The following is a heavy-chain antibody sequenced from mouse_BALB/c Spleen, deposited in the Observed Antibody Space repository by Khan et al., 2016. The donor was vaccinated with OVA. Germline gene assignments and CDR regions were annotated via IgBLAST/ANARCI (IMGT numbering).Heavy chain of an antibody. V-gene: IGHV1S136*01. Sequence: EVQLQQSGPELVKPGASVKMSCKASGYIFTNYVLHWVKQKPGQGLEWIGYINPYNGGTKYNEKFKGKATLASDKSSITSFMELSCLTSEDSAVYYCARGNWQSYYFDYWGQGTTLVFSS. D-gene: IGHD4-1*01. CDR1: GYIFTNYV. CDR3: ARGNWQSYYFDY. J-gene: IGHJ2*01. CDR2: INPYNGGT.